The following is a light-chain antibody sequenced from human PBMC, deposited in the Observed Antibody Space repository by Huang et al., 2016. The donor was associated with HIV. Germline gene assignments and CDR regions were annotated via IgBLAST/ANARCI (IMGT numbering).Light chain of an antibody. CDR1: KNVRNN. V-gene: IGKV3D-15*01. CDR3: QQFNNWPPA. Sequence: ETLMTQFPATLSVSPGERATLSCRASKNVRNNLAWYQQRPCQAPRLLFYEASSRATGIPGRFSASGSGIDFTLTISSLQSEDFAVYYCQQFNNWPPAFGGGTTVEIK. J-gene: IGKJ4*01. CDR2: EAS.